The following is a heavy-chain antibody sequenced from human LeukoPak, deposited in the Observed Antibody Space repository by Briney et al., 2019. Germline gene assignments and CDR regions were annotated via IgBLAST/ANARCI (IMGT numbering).Heavy chain of an antibody. V-gene: IGHV3-21*01. CDR2: ISISSSYI. J-gene: IGHJ4*02. CDR1: GFTFSSYS. Sequence: GSLRLSCAASGFTFSSYSMNWVRQAPGKGLECVSSISISSSYIYYADSVKGRFTISRDNAKNSLYLQMNSVRAEDTAVYYCARDRGPSRIAVAGTEFDYWGQGTLVTVSS. D-gene: IGHD6-19*01. CDR3: ARDRGPSRIAVAGTEFDY.